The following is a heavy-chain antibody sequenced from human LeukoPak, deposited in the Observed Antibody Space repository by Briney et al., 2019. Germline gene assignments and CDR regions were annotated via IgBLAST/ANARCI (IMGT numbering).Heavy chain of an antibody. Sequence: GESLRLSCAASGFTFSTYTMNWVRQAPGKGLEWVSYISSTSSYIYYADSVKGRFTISRDNAKNSLYLQMNSLRAEDTAVYYCARDTASTRFDYWGQGTLVTVSS. J-gene: IGHJ4*02. CDR3: ARDTASTRFDY. CDR2: ISSTSSYI. CDR1: GFTFSTYT. V-gene: IGHV3-21*01. D-gene: IGHD2-21*02.